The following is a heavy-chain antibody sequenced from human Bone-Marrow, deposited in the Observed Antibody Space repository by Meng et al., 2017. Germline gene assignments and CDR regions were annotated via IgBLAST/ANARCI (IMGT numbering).Heavy chain of an antibody. Sequence: QVQLGQSGAEWKKPGASVTVSCKASGYTFTGYYINWVRQAPGQGLEWMGRINPNSGGTNYARNFQGRVTMTRDTSISTVYMELSRLTSDDTAVYYCARDSTSAYADSWGQGTLVTVSS. CDR2: INPNSGGT. D-gene: IGHD5-12*01. CDR1: GYTFTGYY. V-gene: IGHV1-2*06. J-gene: IGHJ4*02. CDR3: ARDSTSAYADS.